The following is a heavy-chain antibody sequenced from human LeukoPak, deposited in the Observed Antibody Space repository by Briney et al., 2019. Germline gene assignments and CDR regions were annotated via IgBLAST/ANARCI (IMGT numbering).Heavy chain of an antibody. V-gene: IGHV3-23*01. CDR3: AKDGGVVVVPAADNWFDP. J-gene: IGHJ5*02. CDR1: GFTVSNNY. Sequence: TGGSLRLSCAASGFTVSNNYMNWVRQAPGKGLEWVSAISGSGGSTYYADSVKGRFTISRDNSKNTLYLQMNSLRAEDTAVYYCAKDGGVVVVPAADNWFDPWGQGTLVTVSS. CDR2: ISGSGGST. D-gene: IGHD2-2*01.